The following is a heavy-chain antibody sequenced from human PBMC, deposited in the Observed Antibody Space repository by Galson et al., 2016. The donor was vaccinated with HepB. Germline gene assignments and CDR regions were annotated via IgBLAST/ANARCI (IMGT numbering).Heavy chain of an antibody. CDR1: GGSITSFSHF. D-gene: IGHD6-13*01. Sequence: SETLSLTCTVSGGSITSFSHFWAWIRQPPGKGLEWIGSIFYTGTTSYNPSLKSRVTISVDTSKNQFSLKLTSVTAADTAVYFCARPQQLGRIDPWGQGTLVSVSS. CDR2: IFYTGTT. V-gene: IGHV4-39*01. J-gene: IGHJ5*02. CDR3: ARPQQLGRIDP.